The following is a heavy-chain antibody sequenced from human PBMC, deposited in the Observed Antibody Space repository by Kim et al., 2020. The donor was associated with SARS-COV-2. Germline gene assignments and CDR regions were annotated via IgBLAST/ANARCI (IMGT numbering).Heavy chain of an antibody. Sequence: SETLYLTCTVSGGSISSYYWSWIRQPPGKGLEWIGYIYYSGSTNYNPSLKSRVTISVDTSKNQFSLKLSSVTAADTAVYYCARDNSGSSWFYYYGMDVWGQGTTVTVSS. CDR1: GGSISSYY. J-gene: IGHJ6*02. CDR3: ARDNSGSSWFYYYGMDV. V-gene: IGHV4-59*13. CDR2: IYYSGST. D-gene: IGHD6-13*01.